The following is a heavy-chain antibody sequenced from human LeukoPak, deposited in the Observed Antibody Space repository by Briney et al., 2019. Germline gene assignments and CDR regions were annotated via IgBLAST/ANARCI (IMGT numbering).Heavy chain of an antibody. D-gene: IGHD1-26*01. V-gene: IGHV4-59*01. CDR2: SGNT. CDR3: ARVSSGSYLYFDY. Sequence: SETLSLTCTVSGGSINSYYWSWLRQPPGKGLEWIGYSGNTIYKPSLKSRVTISVDTSKNQFSLNLSSVTPADSAVYYCARVSSGSYLYFDYWGQGTLVTVSS. J-gene: IGHJ4*02. CDR1: GGSINSYY.